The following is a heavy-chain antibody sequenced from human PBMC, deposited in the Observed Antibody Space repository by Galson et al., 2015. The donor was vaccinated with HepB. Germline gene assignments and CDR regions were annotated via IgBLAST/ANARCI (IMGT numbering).Heavy chain of an antibody. CDR2: ISYDGSNK. Sequence: SLRLSCAASGFTFSSYAMHWVRQAPGKGLEWVAVISYDGSNKYYADSVKGRFTISRDNSKNTLYLQMNSLRAEDTAVYYCARASFALTGSLKGGWFDPWGQGTLVTVSS. CDR1: GFTFSSYA. CDR3: ARASFALTGSLKGGWFDP. J-gene: IGHJ5*02. D-gene: IGHD3-9*01. V-gene: IGHV3-30-3*01.